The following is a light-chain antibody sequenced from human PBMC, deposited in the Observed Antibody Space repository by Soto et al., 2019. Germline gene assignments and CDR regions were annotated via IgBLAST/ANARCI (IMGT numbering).Light chain of an antibody. CDR3: QQYCTTPRT. CDR2: WAS. CDR1: QSVLYSSNNKNY. Sequence: DIVMTQSPDSLAVSLGERATINCKSSQSVLYSSNNKNYLAWYQQKPGQPPKVLIYWASTRESGVPDRFSGSGYGTDFTLTISSLQAEDVAVYYCQQYCTTPRTFGQGTKVEIK. J-gene: IGKJ1*01. V-gene: IGKV4-1*01.